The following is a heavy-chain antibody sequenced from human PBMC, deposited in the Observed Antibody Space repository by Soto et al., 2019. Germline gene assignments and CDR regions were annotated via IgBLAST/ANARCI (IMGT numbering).Heavy chain of an antibody. V-gene: IGHV4-61*01. D-gene: IGHD5-18*01. CDR1: GDSVSSGFYY. CDR3: ARPRGHTSGVFER. CDR2: IYYSGST. J-gene: IGHJ3*02. Sequence: PSETLSLTCSDSGDSVSSGFYYWTWIRQSPVKGLEWIGNIYYSGSTEYNPSLTSRVTISFDMSKNQLSLTLTSVTAADSAVYFCARPRGHTSGVFERWGQGTTVTV.